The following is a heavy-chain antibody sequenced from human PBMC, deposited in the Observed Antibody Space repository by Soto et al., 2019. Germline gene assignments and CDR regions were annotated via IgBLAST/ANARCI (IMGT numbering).Heavy chain of an antibody. CDR3: ARGIAATAPYYMDV. V-gene: IGHV4-59*01. CDR2: IYYSGST. D-gene: IGHD6-25*01. J-gene: IGHJ6*03. CDR1: GGSISSYY. Sequence: SETLYLTCTVSGGSISSYYWSWIRQPPGKGLEWIGYIYYSGSTNYNPSLKSRVTISVDTSKNQFSLKLSSVTAADTAVYYCARGIAATAPYYMDVWGKGTTVTVSS.